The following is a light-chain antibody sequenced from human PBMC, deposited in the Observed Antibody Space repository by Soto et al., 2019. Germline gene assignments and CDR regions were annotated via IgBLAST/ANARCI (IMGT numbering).Light chain of an antibody. J-gene: IGLJ2*01. Sequence: QSVLTQPPSVSGAPGQRVTIPCTGSSSNIGSFYDVHWYQQLPGTVPKLLIYGDNNRPSGVPDRFSASKSGTAASLAITGLQAEDDADYYCQSYDNSLNHVVFGGGTKLTVL. V-gene: IGLV1-40*01. CDR1: SSNIGSFYD. CDR2: GDN. CDR3: QSYDNSLNHVV.